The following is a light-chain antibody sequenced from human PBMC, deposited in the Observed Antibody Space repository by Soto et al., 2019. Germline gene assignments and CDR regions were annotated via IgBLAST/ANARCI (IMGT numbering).Light chain of an antibody. Sequence: QSVLTQTPSASGTPGQRVTISCSGSSSNIGSNPVNWYQQLPGTAPKLLIYSNNQRPSGVPDRSSGSKSGTSASLALSGLQSEDEADYYCAAWDDSLNGRYVFGTGTKVTVL. CDR1: SSNIGSNP. CDR2: SNN. J-gene: IGLJ1*01. CDR3: AAWDDSLNGRYV. V-gene: IGLV1-44*01.